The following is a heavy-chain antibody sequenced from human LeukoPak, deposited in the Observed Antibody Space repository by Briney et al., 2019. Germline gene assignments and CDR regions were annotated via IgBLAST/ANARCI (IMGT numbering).Heavy chain of an antibody. V-gene: IGHV1-2*02. CDR3: ASVSIAVAGTWFDY. Sequence: ASVKVSCKASGYTFTGYYMHWVRQAPGQGLEWMGWINPNSGGTNYAQKFQGRATMTRDTSISTAYMELSRLRSDDTAVYYCASVSIAVAGTWFDYWGQGTLVTVSS. CDR1: GYTFTGYY. CDR2: INPNSGGT. D-gene: IGHD6-19*01. J-gene: IGHJ4*02.